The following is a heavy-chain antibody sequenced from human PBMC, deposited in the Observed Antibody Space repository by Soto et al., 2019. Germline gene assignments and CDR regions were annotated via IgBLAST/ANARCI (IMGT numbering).Heavy chain of an antibody. D-gene: IGHD2-2*01. CDR1: GGSISSGGYY. V-gene: IGHV4-31*03. CDR3: ARCSLVVVPAPGLDP. J-gene: IGHJ5*02. CDR2: IYYSGTT. Sequence: PSETLSLTCTVSGGSISSGGYYWSWIRQHPGKGLEWIVYIYYSGTTYYNPSLKSRVTISVDTSKNQFSLKLSSVSAADTALYYCARCSLVVVPAPGLDPWGRGTLVTVS.